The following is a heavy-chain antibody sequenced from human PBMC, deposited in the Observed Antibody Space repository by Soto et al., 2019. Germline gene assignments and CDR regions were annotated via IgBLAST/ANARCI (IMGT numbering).Heavy chain of an antibody. D-gene: IGHD2-2*01. V-gene: IGHV1-2*04. CDR3: ARDLCSSTSCYLLTYGMDV. J-gene: IGHJ6*02. Sequence: ASVNVSCKASGYTFTGYYMHWVRQAPRQGLEWMGWINPNSGGTNYAQKFQGWVTMTRDTSISTAYMELSRLRSDDTAVYYCARDLCSSTSCYLLTYGMDVWGQGTTVTVSS. CDR1: GYTFTGYY. CDR2: INPNSGGT.